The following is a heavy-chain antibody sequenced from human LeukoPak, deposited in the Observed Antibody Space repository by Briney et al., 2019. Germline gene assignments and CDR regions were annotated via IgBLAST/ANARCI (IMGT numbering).Heavy chain of an antibody. CDR3: AKEFNRGLPDY. CDR2: ISYDGSNE. Sequence: PGGSLRLSCAASGFTLSTYGMHWVRQAPGKGLEWVAVISYDGSNEYYADSVKGRFTISRDNSKNTLYLQMSSLRVEDTAVYYCAKEFNRGLPDYWGQGTLVTVPS. J-gene: IGHJ4*02. V-gene: IGHV3-30*18. CDR1: GFTLSTYG. D-gene: IGHD2-21*01.